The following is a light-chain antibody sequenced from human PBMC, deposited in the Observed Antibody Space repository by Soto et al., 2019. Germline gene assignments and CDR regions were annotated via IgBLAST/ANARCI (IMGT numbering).Light chain of an antibody. CDR2: AAS. Sequence: DIQFTQSACFLSASEGDRVAITCRASQGISSYLAWYQQKPGKAPKLLMYAASTLQRGVPSRFSGSGSGTEFTLAISSLQPEDFATYYCQKFNDYPINFGQGKRREIK. J-gene: IGKJ5*01. CDR1: QGISSY. V-gene: IGKV1-9*01. CDR3: QKFNDYPIN.